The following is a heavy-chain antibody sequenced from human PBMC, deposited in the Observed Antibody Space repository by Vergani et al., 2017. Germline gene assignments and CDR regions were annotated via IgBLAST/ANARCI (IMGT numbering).Heavy chain of an antibody. Sequence: EVQVVESGGGLIKPGGSLRLSCVVSGITFKNAWINWVRQAPGKGLEWVANIKYDGRKKNYVDSVKGRFTISRDNAKNSLYLQMNNLRVEDTAVYFCARSPHRYSYGGFISQFDPWGQGALVTVSS. D-gene: IGHD5-18*01. CDR1: GITFKNAW. CDR3: ARSPHRYSYGGFISQFDP. V-gene: IGHV3-7*01. CDR2: IKYDGRKK. J-gene: IGHJ5*02.